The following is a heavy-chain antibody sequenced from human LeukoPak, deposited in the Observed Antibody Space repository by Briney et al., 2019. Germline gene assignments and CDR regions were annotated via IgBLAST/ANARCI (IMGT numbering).Heavy chain of an antibody. Sequence: TGGSLRLSCAASGFTFSSYGMHWVRQAPGKGLEWVAVISYDGSNKYYADSVKGRFTISRDNSKNTLYLQMNSLRAEDTAVYYCAKDGGSYLFDYWGQGTLVTVSS. V-gene: IGHV3-30*18. CDR3: AKDGGSYLFDY. D-gene: IGHD1-26*01. J-gene: IGHJ4*02. CDR2: ISYDGSNK. CDR1: GFTFSSYG.